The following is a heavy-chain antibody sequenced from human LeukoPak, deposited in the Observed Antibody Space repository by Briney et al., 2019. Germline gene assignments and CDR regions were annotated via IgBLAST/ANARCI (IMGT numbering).Heavy chain of an antibody. CDR3: ARGLRGGVVVPAAIPIGY. D-gene: IGHD2-2*01. CDR1: GGSFSGYY. CDR2: INHSGST. Sequence: SETLSLTCAVYGGSFSGYYWSWIRQPPGKGLEWIGEINHSGSTNYNPSLKSRVTISVDTSKNQFSLKLSSVTAADTAVYYCARGLRGGVVVPAAIPIGYWGQGTLVTVSS. J-gene: IGHJ4*02. V-gene: IGHV4-34*01.